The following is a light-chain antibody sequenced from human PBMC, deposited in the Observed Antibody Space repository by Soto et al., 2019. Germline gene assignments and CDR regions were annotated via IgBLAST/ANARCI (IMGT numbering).Light chain of an antibody. CDR2: GTS. Sequence: EVVLTQSPGTLSLSPGEGATLSCRASQSVSSTFLAWYQQKPGQAPRLLIYGTSSRATGSPDRFSGSGSGTDFTLTLIRLEPEDFAVYYCQHYHDSPPTWKFGQGTQVEIK. V-gene: IGKV3-20*01. CDR3: QHYHDSPPTWK. J-gene: IGKJ1*01. CDR1: QSVSSTF.